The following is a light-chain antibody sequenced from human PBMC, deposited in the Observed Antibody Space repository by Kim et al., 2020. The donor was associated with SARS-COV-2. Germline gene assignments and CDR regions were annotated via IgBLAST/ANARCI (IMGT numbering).Light chain of an antibody. J-gene: IGLJ2*01. CDR3: CSYTSRTFAI. CDR2: EVS. CDR1: SSDVGSYNF. V-gene: IGLV2-23*02. Sequence: GQSITISCTGTSSDVGSYNFVSWYQQHPGKAPKLIISEVSKRPSGVSNRFSGSKSGTTASLTISGLQAEDESDYYCCSYTSRTFAIFGGGTKVTVL.